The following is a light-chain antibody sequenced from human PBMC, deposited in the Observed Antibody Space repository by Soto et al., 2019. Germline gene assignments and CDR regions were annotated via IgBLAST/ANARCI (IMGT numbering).Light chain of an antibody. CDR3: QQYGSSRT. CDR1: QSVGSN. J-gene: IGKJ1*01. Sequence: DIVMTQSPATLSVSPGEGATLSSRASQSVGSNLAWYQQKPAQAPRVLIYGVSTRATGTPARFSGSGSGTDFTLTISRLEPEDFAVYYCQQYGSSRTFGQGTKVDIK. CDR2: GVS. V-gene: IGKV3-15*01.